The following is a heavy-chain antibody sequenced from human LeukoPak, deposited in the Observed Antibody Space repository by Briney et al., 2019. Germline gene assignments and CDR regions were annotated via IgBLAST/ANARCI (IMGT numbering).Heavy chain of an antibody. CDR3: ARGAYINTWRWVDY. CDR1: GFTFSSYP. Sequence: GGALRLSCAASGFTFSSYPMHWVRQAPGKGLEWVALISYDGSSEYYADSVKGRFTISRDNSENTLYLQMNSLRAEDTAVYYCARGAYINTWRWVDYWGQGTLVTVSS. V-gene: IGHV3-30-3*01. D-gene: IGHD1-1*01. J-gene: IGHJ4*02. CDR2: ISYDGSSE.